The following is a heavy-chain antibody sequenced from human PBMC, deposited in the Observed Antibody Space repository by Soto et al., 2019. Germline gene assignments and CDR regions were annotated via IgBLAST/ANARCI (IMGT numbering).Heavy chain of an antibody. CDR1: GFTFSSYD. V-gene: IGHV3-13*04. CDR2: IGTAGDT. D-gene: IGHD6-13*01. CDR3: ARAGQYSSSWHFDY. J-gene: IGHJ4*02. Sequence: PGGSLRLSCAASGFTFSSYDMHWVRQATGKGLEWVSAIGTAGDTYYPGSVKGRFTISRENAKNSLYLQMNSLRAGDTAVYYCARAGQYSSSWHFDYWGQGTLVTVSS.